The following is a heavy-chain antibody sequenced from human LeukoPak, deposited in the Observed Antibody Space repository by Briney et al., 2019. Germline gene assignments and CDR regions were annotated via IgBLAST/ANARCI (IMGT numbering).Heavy chain of an antibody. D-gene: IGHD3/OR15-3a*01. V-gene: IGHV3-53*04. J-gene: IGHJ3*02. CDR1: GFTVSSNY. CDR2: IYSGGST. Sequence: PGGSLRLSCAASGFTVSSNYMSWVRQAPGKGLEWVSVIYSGGSTYYADSVKGRFPISRHNSKNTLYLQMNSLRAEDTAVYYCASGPTDAFDIWGQGTMVTVSS. CDR3: ASGPTDAFDI.